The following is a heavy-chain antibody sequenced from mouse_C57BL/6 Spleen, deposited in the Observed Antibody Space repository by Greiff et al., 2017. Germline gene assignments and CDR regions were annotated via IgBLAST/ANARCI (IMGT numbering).Heavy chain of an antibody. D-gene: IGHD2-5*01. V-gene: IGHV1-82*01. J-gene: IGHJ2*01. CDR3: ARSGYSNYRYYFDY. Sequence: VQLQQSGPELVKPGASVKISCKASGYAFSSSWMNWVKQRPGKGLGWIGRIYPGDGDTNYNGKFKGKATLTADKSSSTAYMQLSSLTSEDSAVYFCARSGYSNYRYYFDYWGQGTTLTVSS. CDR1: GYAFSSSW. CDR2: IYPGDGDT.